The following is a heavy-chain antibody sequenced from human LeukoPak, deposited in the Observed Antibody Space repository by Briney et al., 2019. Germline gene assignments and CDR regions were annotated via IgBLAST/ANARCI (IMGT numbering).Heavy chain of an antibody. J-gene: IGHJ3*02. CDR1: GGSISSYY. Sequence: ASETLSLTCTVSGGSISSYYWSWIRQPPGKGLEWIGYIYYGGSTNYNPSLKSRVTISVDTSKNQFSLKLSSVIAADTAVYYCAREKGSGSLRGAFDIWGQGTMVTVSS. CDR3: AREKGSGSLRGAFDI. V-gene: IGHV4-59*01. D-gene: IGHD3-10*01. CDR2: IYYGGST.